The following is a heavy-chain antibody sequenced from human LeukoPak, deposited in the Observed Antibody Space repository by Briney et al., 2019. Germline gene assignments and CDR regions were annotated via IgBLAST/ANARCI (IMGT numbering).Heavy chain of an antibody. CDR2: ITYDGRSD. CDR3: ATDGSGSYFGY. J-gene: IGHJ4*02. V-gene: IGHV3-30*02. Sequence: PGGSLRLSCVASGLTFSNYGMHWVRQAPGKGLEGVTFITYDGRSDYYADTVKGRFTITRDKAKNTLYLQMNSLRVEGTATYFCATDGSGSYFGYWGQGTQVTVSS. CDR1: GLTFSNYG. D-gene: IGHD3-10*01.